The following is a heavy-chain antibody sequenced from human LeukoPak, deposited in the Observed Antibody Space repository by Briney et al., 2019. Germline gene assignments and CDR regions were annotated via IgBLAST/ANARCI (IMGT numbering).Heavy chain of an antibody. CDR2: ISSDGTNT. CDR3: ARVYYYYYMDV. J-gene: IGHJ6*03. CDR1: GFTFSSYW. V-gene: IGHV3-74*01. Sequence: GGSLRRSCAASGFTFSSYWMHWVRQAPGTGLVWVSRISSDGTNTYYADSVKGRFSISRDNAKNTLYLHMNSLRAEDTAMYYCARVYYYYYMDVWGRGTTVTVSS.